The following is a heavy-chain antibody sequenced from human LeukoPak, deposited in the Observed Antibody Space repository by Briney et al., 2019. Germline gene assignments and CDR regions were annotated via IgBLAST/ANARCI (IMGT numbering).Heavy chain of an antibody. CDR2: IYHSGST. D-gene: IGHD2-2*01. J-gene: IGHJ5*02. CDR3: ARLGYCSSTSGSNNWFDP. CDR1: GGSISSGGYS. Sequence: SETLSLTCAVSGGSISSGGYSWSWIRQPPGKGLEWIGYIYHSGSTYYNPSLKSRVTISVDRSKNQFSLKLSSVTAADTAVYYCARLGYCSSTSGSNNWFDPWAREPWSPSPQ. V-gene: IGHV4-30-2*01.